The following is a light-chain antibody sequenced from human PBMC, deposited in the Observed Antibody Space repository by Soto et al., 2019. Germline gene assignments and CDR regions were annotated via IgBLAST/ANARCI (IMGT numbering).Light chain of an antibody. CDR3: SSYTSSSTL. V-gene: IGLV2-14*01. CDR2: AVT. Sequence: QSALTQPASVSDSPGQSITISCTGTSXDVGGYNYVSWYQQHPGKAPKLMIYAVTDRPSGVSSRFSGSKSGNTASLTISGLQAEDEADYYCSSYTSSSTLFGTGTKLTVL. J-gene: IGLJ1*01. CDR1: SXDVGGYNY.